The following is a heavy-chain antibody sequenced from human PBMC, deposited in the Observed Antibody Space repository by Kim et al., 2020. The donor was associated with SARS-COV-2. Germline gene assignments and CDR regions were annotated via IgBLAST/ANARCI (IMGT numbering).Heavy chain of an antibody. Sequence: SETLSLTCTVSGGSISSSSYYWGWIRQPPGKGLEWIGSIYYSGSTYYNPSLKSRVTISVDTSKNQFSLKLSSVTAADTAVYYCARQVDTAMATPGYFDYWGQGTLVTVSS. D-gene: IGHD5-18*01. CDR3: ARQVDTAMATPGYFDY. CDR2: IYYSGST. V-gene: IGHV4-39*01. CDR1: GGSISSSSYY. J-gene: IGHJ4*02.